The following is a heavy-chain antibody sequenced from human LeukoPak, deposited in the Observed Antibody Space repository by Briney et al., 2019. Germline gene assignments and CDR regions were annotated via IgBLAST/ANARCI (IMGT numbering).Heavy chain of an antibody. CDR2: ISGSGGST. V-gene: IGHV3-23*01. J-gene: IGHJ4*02. CDR1: GFTFSSYA. Sequence: GGSLRLSCAASGFTFSSYAMSWVRQAPGKGLEWVSAISGSGGSTYYADSVKGWFTISRDNSKNTLYLQMNSLRAEDTAVYYCARHAIMVRGVPAFDYWGQGTLVTVSS. CDR3: ARHAIMVRGVPAFDY. D-gene: IGHD3-10*01.